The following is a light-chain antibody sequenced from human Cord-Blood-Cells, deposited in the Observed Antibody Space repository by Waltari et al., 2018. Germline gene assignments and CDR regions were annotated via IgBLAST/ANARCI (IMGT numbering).Light chain of an antibody. V-gene: IGKV3-11*01. CDR1: QSVSSY. J-gene: IGKJ1*01. CDR2: DAS. Sequence: EIVFTHSPATLSLAPGERATHSCRASQSVSSYLALYQQKPGQAPRLLIYDASNRATGIPARFSGSGSGTDFTLSISSLEREDFAVYYCQQKTFGQGTKVEIK. CDR3: QQKT.